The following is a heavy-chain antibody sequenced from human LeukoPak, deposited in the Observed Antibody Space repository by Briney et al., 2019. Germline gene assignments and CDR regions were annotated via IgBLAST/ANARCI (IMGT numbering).Heavy chain of an antibody. D-gene: IGHD3-9*01. CDR1: GFTFSSYG. V-gene: IGHV3-48*04. CDR3: ASIRYFDWLYLDV. CDR2: ISSSGSTI. J-gene: IGHJ6*02. Sequence: GRSLRLSCAASGFTFSSYGMHWVRQAPGKGLEWVSYISSSGSTIYYADSVKGRFTISRDNAKNSLYLQMNSLRAEDTAVYYCASIRYFDWLYLDVWGQGTTVTVSS.